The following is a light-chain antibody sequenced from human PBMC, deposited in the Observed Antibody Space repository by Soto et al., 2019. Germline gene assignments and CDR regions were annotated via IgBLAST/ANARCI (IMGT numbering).Light chain of an antibody. CDR1: QNIYIW. CDR3: QHFSSNSGT. Sequence: DLQMTQTPSTLSASVGDRLTISCQASQNIYIWLAWYQKKPGKXPXXLIYKASTLQSGVPSRFSGGGSGTEFTLTISSLQPEDVATYYCQHFSSNSGTFGPGTKV. CDR2: KAS. J-gene: IGKJ1*01. V-gene: IGKV1-5*03.